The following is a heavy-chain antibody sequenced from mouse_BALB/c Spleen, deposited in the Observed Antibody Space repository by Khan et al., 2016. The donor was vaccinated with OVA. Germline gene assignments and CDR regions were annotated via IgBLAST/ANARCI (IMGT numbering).Heavy chain of an antibody. J-gene: IGHJ4*01. D-gene: IGHD2-14*01. Sequence: QVQLQQSGAELARPGASVRMSCKVSGYTFTSNTMHWVKQRPGQGLEWIGYINPRSGYTNYNQNFKDKATLTADKSSSTAYMQLSSLTSEDSAVYDRARRTTGYTMDYWGQGTSVTVSS. V-gene: IGHV1-4*01. CDR2: INPRSGYT. CDR3: ARRTTGYTMDY. CDR1: GYTFTSNT.